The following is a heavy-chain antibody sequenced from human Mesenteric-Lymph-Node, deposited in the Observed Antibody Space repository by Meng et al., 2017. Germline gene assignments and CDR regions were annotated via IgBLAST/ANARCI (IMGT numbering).Heavy chain of an antibody. Sequence: GESLKISCGASGFTFSTYAMHWVRQAPGKGLEWVAVISYDGGNKYYADSVKGRVTVSRDDSESTLYVQMNSLRVEDSAVYYCARGKRMAADTIGLDYWGQGTPVTVSS. CDR2: ISYDGGNK. V-gene: IGHV3-30*01. CDR1: GFTFSTYA. D-gene: IGHD6-13*01. CDR3: ARGKRMAADTIGLDY. J-gene: IGHJ4*02.